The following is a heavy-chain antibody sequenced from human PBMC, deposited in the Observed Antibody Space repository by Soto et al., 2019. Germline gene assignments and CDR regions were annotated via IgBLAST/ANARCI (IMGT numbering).Heavy chain of an antibody. V-gene: IGHV4-59*01. Sequence: SETLSLTCTVSGGSISSYYWSWIRQPPGKGLEWIGYIYYSGSTNYNPSLKSRVTISVDTSKNQFSLKLSSVTAADTAVYYCARALGYCSSTSCLIWFDPWGQGTLVTVSS. CDR1: GGSISSYY. CDR2: IYYSGST. CDR3: ARALGYCSSTSCLIWFDP. J-gene: IGHJ5*02. D-gene: IGHD2-2*01.